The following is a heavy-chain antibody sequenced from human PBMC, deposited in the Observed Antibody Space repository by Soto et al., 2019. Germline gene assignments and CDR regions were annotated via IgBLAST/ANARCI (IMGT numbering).Heavy chain of an antibody. D-gene: IGHD3-10*01. CDR2: IFSSGES. CDR1: GFTVSSTY. J-gene: IGHJ4*02. Sequence: GGSLRLSCAVSGFTVSSTYMSWVRQAPGKGLEWVSIIFSSGESFYADSVKGRFTISRDSSDNTVHLQMNSLKAEDTAVYHCARGGIGMVRTFDHWGQGTLVTVSS. V-gene: IGHV3-53*01. CDR3: ARGGIGMVRTFDH.